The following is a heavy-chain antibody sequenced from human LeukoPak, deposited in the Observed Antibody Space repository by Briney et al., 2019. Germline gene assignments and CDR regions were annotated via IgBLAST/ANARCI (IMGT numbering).Heavy chain of an antibody. CDR3: AKDGSSSGWSGGFDY. Sequence: PGRSLRLSCAASGFTFDDYAMQWVRQAPGKGLEWVSGISWNSGSIGYADSVKGRFTISRVNAKNSLYLEMNSLRPEDTALYYCAKDGSSSGWSGGFDYWGQGSLVTVSS. CDR2: ISWNSGSI. J-gene: IGHJ4*02. D-gene: IGHD6-19*01. V-gene: IGHV3-9*01. CDR1: GFTFDDYA.